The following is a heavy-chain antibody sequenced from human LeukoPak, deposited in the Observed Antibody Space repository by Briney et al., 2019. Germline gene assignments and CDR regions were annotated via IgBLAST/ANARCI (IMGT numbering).Heavy chain of an antibody. CDR2: INHSGST. CDR1: GGSFSGYY. V-gene: IGHV4-34*01. Sequence: SETLSLTCAVYGGSFSGYYWSWIRQPPGKGLEWIGEINHSGSTNYNPSLKSRVTISVDSSKNQFSLKLSSVTAADTAVYYCAIHGPVLRCLEGLPLIGFDIWGRGTMVAVSS. D-gene: IGHD3-3*01. CDR3: AIHGPVLRCLEGLPLIGFDI. J-gene: IGHJ3*02.